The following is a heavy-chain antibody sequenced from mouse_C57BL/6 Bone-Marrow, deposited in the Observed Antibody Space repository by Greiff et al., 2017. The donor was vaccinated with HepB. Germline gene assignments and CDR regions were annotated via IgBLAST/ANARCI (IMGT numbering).Heavy chain of an antibody. CDR2: INPNNGGT. J-gene: IGHJ3*01. CDR1: GYTFTDYN. Sequence: VHVKQSGPELVKPGASVKMSCKASGYTFTDYNMHWVKQSHGKSLEWIGYINPNNGGTSYNQKFKGKATLTVNKSSSTAYMELRSLTSEDSAVYYCARTGSDGNYVAYWGQGTLVTVSA. V-gene: IGHV1-22*01. D-gene: IGHD2-1*01. CDR3: ARTGSDGNYVAY.